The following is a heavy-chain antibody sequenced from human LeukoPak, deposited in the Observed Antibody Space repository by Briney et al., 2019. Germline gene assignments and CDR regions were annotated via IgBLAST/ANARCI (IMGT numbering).Heavy chain of an antibody. D-gene: IGHD3-10*01. CDR3: AKSLRFEDYTNLPFDY. J-gene: IGHJ4*02. CDR1: GFTFTVYA. Sequence: PGGSLRLSCAASGFTFTVYAMAWVRQAPGKGLEWVSSISRTGGNTYYADSVRGRFTVSRDNSKNTLYLQMNSLRAEDTAVYYCAKSLRFEDYTNLPFDYWGQGTVVTVSS. CDR2: ISRTGGNT. V-gene: IGHV3-23*01.